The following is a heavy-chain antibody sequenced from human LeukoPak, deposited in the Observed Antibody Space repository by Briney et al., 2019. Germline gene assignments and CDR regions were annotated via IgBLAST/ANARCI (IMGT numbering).Heavy chain of an antibody. CDR1: GFTFSSYE. CDR3: AKDLGDSLPYYFDY. D-gene: IGHD2-21*02. J-gene: IGHJ4*02. Sequence: AGGSLRLSCAASGFTFSSYEMNWVRQAPGKGLEWVAFIRYDGSNKYYADSVKGRFTISRDNSKNTLYLQMNSLRAEDTAVYYCAKDLGDSLPYYFDYWGQGTLVTVSS. CDR2: IRYDGSNK. V-gene: IGHV3-30*02.